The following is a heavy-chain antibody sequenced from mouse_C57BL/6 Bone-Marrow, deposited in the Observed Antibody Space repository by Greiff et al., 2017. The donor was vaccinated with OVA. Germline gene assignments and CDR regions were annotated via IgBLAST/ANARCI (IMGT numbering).Heavy chain of an antibody. CDR1: EYEFPSHD. CDR2: INRDGGGT. V-gene: IGHV5-2*01. D-gene: IGHD2-14*01. Sequence: EVKVVESGGGLEQPGESLKLSCESNEYEFPSHDMSWVRKTPEKRLELVAAINRDGGGTYYPDTMERRFIITRDKTKKTLYLQMSSLRSEDTALYYGERQGVRRRDYWGQGTTLTVSS. CDR3: ERQGVRRRDY. J-gene: IGHJ2*01.